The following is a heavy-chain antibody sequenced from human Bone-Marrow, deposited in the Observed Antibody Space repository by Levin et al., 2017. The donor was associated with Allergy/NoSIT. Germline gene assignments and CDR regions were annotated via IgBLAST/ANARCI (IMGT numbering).Heavy chain of an antibody. CDR1: GFTFSSYS. V-gene: IGHV3-48*01. CDR3: ARDGGLYSGTYWLDP. J-gene: IGHJ5*02. D-gene: IGHD1-26*01. Sequence: PGGSLRLSCAASGFTFSSYSMNWVRQAPGKGLEWISYISSMSSTIYYADSVKGRFTISRDSAKNSLYLQMNSLRAEDTAVYYCARDGGLYSGTYWLDPWGQGTLVTVSS. CDR2: ISSMSSTI.